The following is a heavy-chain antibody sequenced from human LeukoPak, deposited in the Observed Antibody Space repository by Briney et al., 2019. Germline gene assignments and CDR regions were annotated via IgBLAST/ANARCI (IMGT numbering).Heavy chain of an antibody. Sequence: KPSETLSLTCTVSGGSISSSSYYWGWIRQPPGKGLEWIGYIYYSGSTNYNPSLKSRVTISVDTSKNQFSLKLSSVTAADTAVYYCARLASFRPYGWFGEFDLDYWGQGTLVTVSS. J-gene: IGHJ4*02. V-gene: IGHV4-61*05. CDR1: GGSISSSSYY. CDR2: IYYSGST. CDR3: ARLASFRPYGWFGEFDLDY. D-gene: IGHD3-10*01.